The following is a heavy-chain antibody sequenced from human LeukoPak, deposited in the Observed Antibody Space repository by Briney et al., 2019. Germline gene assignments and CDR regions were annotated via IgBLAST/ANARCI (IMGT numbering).Heavy chain of an antibody. CDR2: VYNSGNT. J-gene: IGHJ5*02. CDR1: GASISTYY. V-gene: IGHV4-59*12. CDR3: ARDAYYYGSGSSPLDP. D-gene: IGHD3-10*01. Sequence: SSETLSLTCTVSGASISTYYWNWVRQPPGKGLEWIGYVYNSGNTDYNPSLKSRVSMSVDTSKNQFSLKLSSVTAADTAVYYCARDAYYYGSGSSPLDPWGQGTLVTVSS.